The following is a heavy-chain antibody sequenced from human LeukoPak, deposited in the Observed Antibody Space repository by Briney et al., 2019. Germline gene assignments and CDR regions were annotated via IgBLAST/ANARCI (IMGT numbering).Heavy chain of an antibody. CDR1: GYTFTGYY. V-gene: IGHV1-2*02. D-gene: IGHD4-11*01. CDR3: ARWTTTYLDY. J-gene: IGHJ4*02. Sequence: ASVKFSCKASGYTFTGYYMHWVRQAPGQGLEWMGWINPNSGGTNYAQKFQGRVTMTRDTSTSTVYMELSSLRSEDSAVYYCARWTTTYLDYWGQETLVTVSS. CDR2: INPNSGGT.